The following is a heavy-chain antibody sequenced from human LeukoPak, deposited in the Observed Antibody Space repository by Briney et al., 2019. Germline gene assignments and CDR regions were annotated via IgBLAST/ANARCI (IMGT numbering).Heavy chain of an antibody. Sequence: SVKVSCKASGGTFISYAISWVRQAPGQGLEWMGGIIPIFGTANYAQKFQGRVTITADESTSTAYMELSSLRSEDTAVYYCARGVSYYYGMDVWGQGTTVTVSS. V-gene: IGHV1-69*01. J-gene: IGHJ6*02. CDR3: ARGVSYYYGMDV. CDR1: GGTFISYA. D-gene: IGHD2-8*01. CDR2: IIPIFGTA.